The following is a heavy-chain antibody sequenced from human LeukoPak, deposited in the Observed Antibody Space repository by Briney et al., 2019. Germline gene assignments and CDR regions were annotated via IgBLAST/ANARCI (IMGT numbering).Heavy chain of an antibody. D-gene: IGHD3-3*01. V-gene: IGHV3-21*01. Sequence: NPGGSLRLSCAASGFTFSSYSMNWVRQAPGKGLEWVSSISSSSYIYYADSVKGRFTISRDNAKNSLYLQMNSLRAEDTAVYYCARDPPGYDFWSGYYTYYYYGMDVWGQGTTVTVSS. CDR3: ARDPPGYDFWSGYYTYYYYGMDV. J-gene: IGHJ6*02. CDR1: GFTFSSYS. CDR2: ISSSSYI.